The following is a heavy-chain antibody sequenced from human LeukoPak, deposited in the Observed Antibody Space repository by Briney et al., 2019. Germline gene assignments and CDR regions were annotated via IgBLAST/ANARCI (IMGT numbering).Heavy chain of an antibody. CDR3: ARDRDYGDYVEYFDY. Sequence: ASVKVSCKASGYTFTSYYMHWVRQAPGQGLEWMGIINPSGGSTSYAQKFQGRATMTRDTSTSTVYMELSSLRSEDTAVYYCARDRDYGDYVEYFDYWGQGTLVTVSS. D-gene: IGHD4-17*01. CDR1: GYTFTSYY. V-gene: IGHV1-46*01. CDR2: INPSGGST. J-gene: IGHJ4*02.